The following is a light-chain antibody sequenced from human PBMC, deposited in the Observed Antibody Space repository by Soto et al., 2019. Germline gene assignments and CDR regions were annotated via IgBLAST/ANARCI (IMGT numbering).Light chain of an antibody. J-gene: IGKJ1*01. CDR3: QQYNYFST. CDR1: QSISSW. Sequence: DIQMTQFPSTLSASVGDRVTITCRASQSISSWLAWYQQKPGKAPKLLMYDASNLASGVPSRFGGSGSGTEFTLTISSLQPDDVATYYCQQYNYFSTFGQGTKV. V-gene: IGKV1-5*01. CDR2: DAS.